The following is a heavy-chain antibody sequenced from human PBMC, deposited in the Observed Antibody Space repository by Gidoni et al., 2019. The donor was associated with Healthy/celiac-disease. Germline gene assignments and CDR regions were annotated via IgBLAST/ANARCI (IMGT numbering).Heavy chain of an antibody. CDR1: GFTFLTNG. D-gene: IGHD3-22*01. CDR2: ISYDGSNN. V-gene: IGHV3-30*18. CDR3: AKDHYYDSSGYYYHPDY. Sequence: QGQLVEAGGGVVQPGGSLNTHVSALGFTFLTNGMHWVRQAPGQGLEWVAVISYDGSNNYYADAVKGRFTISRDNSNNTLYLQMNRLRAEDTAVYYCAKDHYYDSSGYYYHPDYWGQGTLVTVSS. J-gene: IGHJ4*02.